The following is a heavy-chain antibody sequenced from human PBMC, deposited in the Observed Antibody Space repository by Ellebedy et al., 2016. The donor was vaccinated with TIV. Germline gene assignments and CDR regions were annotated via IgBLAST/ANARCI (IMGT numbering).Heavy chain of an antibody. CDR3: AREGEYDFWSGWGDYYYYGMDV. J-gene: IGHJ6*02. CDR1: GGAISSSS. CDR2: ISSSSNYI. V-gene: IGHV3-21*01. Sequence: ETLSLTCTVSGGAISSSSYYWGWIRQPPGKGLEWVSSISSSSNYIYYADSVKGRFTISRDNAKNSLYLQMNSLRAEDTAVYYCAREGEYDFWSGWGDYYYYGMDVWGQGTTVTVSS. D-gene: IGHD3-3*01.